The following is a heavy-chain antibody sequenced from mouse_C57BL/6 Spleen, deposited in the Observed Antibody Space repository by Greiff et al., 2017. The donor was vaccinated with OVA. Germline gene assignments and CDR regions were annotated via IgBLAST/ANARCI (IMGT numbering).Heavy chain of an antibody. Sequence: QVQLQQSGAELVKPGASVKISCKASGYAFSSYWMNWVKQRPGKGLEWIGQIYPGDGDTNYNGKFKGKATLTADKSSSTAYMQLSSLTSEDSAVYFCARLSSGYGENYFDYWGQGTTLTVSS. CDR1: GYAFSSYW. D-gene: IGHD3-2*02. CDR3: ARLSSGYGENYFDY. J-gene: IGHJ2*01. CDR2: IYPGDGDT. V-gene: IGHV1-80*01.